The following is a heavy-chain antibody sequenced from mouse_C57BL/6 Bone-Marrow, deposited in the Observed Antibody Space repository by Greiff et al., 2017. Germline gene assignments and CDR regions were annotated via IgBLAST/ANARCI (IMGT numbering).Heavy chain of an antibody. V-gene: IGHV1-80*01. CDR1: GYAFSSYW. CDR3: ARGGSYYYGSSFYGSYYFDY. Sequence: QVQLQQSGAELVKPGASVKISCKASGYAFSSYWMNWVKQRPGKGLEWIGQIYPGDGDTNYNGKFKGKATLTADKSSSTAYMQLSSLTSEDSAVYFCARGGSYYYGSSFYGSYYFDYWGQGTTLTVSS. CDR2: IYPGDGDT. J-gene: IGHJ2*01. D-gene: IGHD1-1*01.